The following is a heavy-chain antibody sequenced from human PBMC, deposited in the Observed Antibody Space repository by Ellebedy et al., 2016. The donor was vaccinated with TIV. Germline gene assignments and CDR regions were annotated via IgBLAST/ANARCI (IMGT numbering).Heavy chain of an antibody. CDR2: INHSGST. CDR1: GGSISSGGYY. J-gene: IGHJ6*02. CDR3: AGPVLAAAGTFYYYGMDV. D-gene: IGHD6-13*01. V-gene: IGHV4-31*03. Sequence: SETLSLTCTVSGGSISSGGYYWSWIRQHPGKGLEWIGEINHSGSTNYNPSLQSRVTISVDTSKDQFSLKLSSVTAADTAVYYCAGPVLAAAGTFYYYGMDVWGQGTTVTVSS.